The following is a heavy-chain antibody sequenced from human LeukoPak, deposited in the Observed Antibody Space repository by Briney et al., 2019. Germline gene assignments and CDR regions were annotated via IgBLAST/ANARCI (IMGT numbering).Heavy chain of an antibody. CDR3: AREYYYDSSGYCPFGY. J-gene: IGHJ4*02. CDR2: IWYDGSNK. V-gene: IGHV3-33*01. D-gene: IGHD3-22*01. Sequence: PGGSLRLSCAASGFTFSSYGMHWVRQAPGKGLEWVAVIWYDGSNKYYADSVKGRFTISRDNSKNTLYLQMNSLRAEDTAVYYCAREYYYDSSGYCPFGYWGQGTLVTVSS. CDR1: GFTFSSYG.